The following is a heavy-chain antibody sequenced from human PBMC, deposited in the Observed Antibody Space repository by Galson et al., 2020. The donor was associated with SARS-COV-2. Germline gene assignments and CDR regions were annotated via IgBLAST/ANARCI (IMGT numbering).Heavy chain of an antibody. V-gene: IGHV3-53*01. CDR1: GFTVSSNY. CDR3: ARGGPPDYYYDGMDV. J-gene: IGHJ6*02. CDR2: IYSGGST. Sequence: GGSLRLSCAASGFTVSSNYMSWVRQAPGKGLEWVSVIYSGGSTYYADSVKGRFTISRDNSKNTLYLQMNSLRAEDTAVYYCARGGPPDYYYDGMDVWGQGTTVTVSS.